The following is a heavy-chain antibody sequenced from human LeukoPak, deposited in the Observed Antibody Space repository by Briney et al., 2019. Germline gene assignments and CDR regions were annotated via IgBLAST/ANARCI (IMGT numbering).Heavy chain of an antibody. Sequence: SETLSLTCTVSGGSISSSSYYWGWIRQPPGKGLEWIGSIYYSGSTYYNPSLKSRVTISVDTSKNQFSLKLSSVTAADTAVYYCAGGVYYGSGRPYNWFDPWGQGTLVTVSS. D-gene: IGHD3-10*01. J-gene: IGHJ5*02. CDR3: AGGVYYGSGRPYNWFDP. CDR2: IYYSGST. V-gene: IGHV4-39*01. CDR1: GGSISSSSYY.